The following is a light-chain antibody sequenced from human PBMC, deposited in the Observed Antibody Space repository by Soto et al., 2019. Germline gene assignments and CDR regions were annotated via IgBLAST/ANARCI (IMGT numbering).Light chain of an antibody. CDR2: LAS. J-gene: IGKJ2*03. V-gene: IGKV1-5*03. CDR3: QQYNSHSFYS. Sequence: DIQMAQSPSTLSASVRDTVTVTCRASQDVGSFLAWYQQKPGKAPKLLIYLASRLESGVPSRFSGSGSGTDFSLTISGLQPGDFATYFCQQYNSHSFYSFGQGTKLEIK. CDR1: QDVGSF.